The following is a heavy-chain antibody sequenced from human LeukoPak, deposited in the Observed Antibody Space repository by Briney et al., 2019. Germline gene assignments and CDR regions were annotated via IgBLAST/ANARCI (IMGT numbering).Heavy chain of an antibody. CDR3: ARDLAVVVVSAFDI. J-gene: IGHJ3*02. Sequence: GGSLRLSCAASGFTFSSYSMNWVRQAPGKGLEWVSSISSSSYIYYADSVKGRFTISRDNAKNSLYLQMNSLRAEDTAVYYCARDLAVVVVSAFDIWGQGTMVTVSS. CDR1: GFTFSSYS. V-gene: IGHV3-21*01. CDR2: ISSSSYI. D-gene: IGHD3-22*01.